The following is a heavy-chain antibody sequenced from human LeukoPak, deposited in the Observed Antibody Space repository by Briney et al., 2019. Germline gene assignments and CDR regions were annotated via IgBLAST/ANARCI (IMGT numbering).Heavy chain of an antibody. CDR2: ISSSSSYI. D-gene: IGHD5/OR15-5a*01. J-gene: IGHJ3*02. CDR1: GFTFSSYG. CDR3: ARGHVTVSAYDDAFDI. Sequence: GGSLRLSCAASGFTFSSYGMNWVRQAPGKGLEWVSSISSSSSYIYYADSVKGRFTISRDNAKNSLYLQMNSLRAEDTAVYYCARGHVTVSAYDDAFDIWGQGTMVTVSS. V-gene: IGHV3-21*01.